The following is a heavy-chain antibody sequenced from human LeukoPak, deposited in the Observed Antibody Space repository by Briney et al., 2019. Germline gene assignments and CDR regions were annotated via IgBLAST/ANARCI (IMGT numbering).Heavy chain of an antibody. V-gene: IGHV4-34*01. J-gene: IGHJ4*02. Sequence: KPSETLSLTCTVSGGSISSYYWSWIRQPPGKGLEWIGEINHSGSTNYNPSLKSRVTISVDTSKNQFSLKLSSVTAADTAVYYCARVGDCSSTSCLSWFDYWGQGTLVTVSS. CDR3: ARVGDCSSTSCLSWFDY. D-gene: IGHD2-2*01. CDR1: GGSISSYY. CDR2: INHSGST.